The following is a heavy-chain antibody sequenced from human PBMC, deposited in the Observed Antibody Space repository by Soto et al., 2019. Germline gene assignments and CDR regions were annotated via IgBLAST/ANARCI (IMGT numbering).Heavy chain of an antibody. Sequence: GASVKVSCKASGYSFIGYYMHWVRQAPGQGLEWMGWINPNSGGTNYAQKFQGWVTMTRDTSISTAYMELSRLRSDDTAVYYCARAGIAAAPYGMDVWGQGTTVTVSS. CDR2: INPNSGGT. J-gene: IGHJ6*02. D-gene: IGHD6-25*01. V-gene: IGHV1-2*04. CDR1: GYSFIGYY. CDR3: ARAGIAAAPYGMDV.